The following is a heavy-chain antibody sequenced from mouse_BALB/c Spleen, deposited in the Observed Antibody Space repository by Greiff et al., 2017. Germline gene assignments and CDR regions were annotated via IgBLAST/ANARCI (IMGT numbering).Heavy chain of an antibody. CDR2: IRSDGST. CDR1: GFSLTGYG. J-gene: IGHJ4*01. Sequence: VKLQESGPGLVAPSQSLSITCTVSGFSLTGYGVNWVRQPPGKGLEWLGRIRSDGSTDYNSAPKSRLSIIKNNSQSQVFLKMNSMQTDDTARYYCARGGSYAMDYWGQGTSVTVSS. CDR3: ARGGSYAMDY. V-gene: IGHV2-6-7*01. D-gene: IGHD1-1*01.